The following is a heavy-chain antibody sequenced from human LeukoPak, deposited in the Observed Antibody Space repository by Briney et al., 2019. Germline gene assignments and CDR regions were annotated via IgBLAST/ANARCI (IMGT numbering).Heavy chain of an antibody. V-gene: IGHV4-34*01. CDR1: GGSISSYY. D-gene: IGHD3-22*01. J-gene: IGHJ4*02. Sequence: KSSETLSLTCTVSGGSISSYYWSWIRQPPGKGLEWIGEINHSGSTNYNPSLKSRVTISVDTSKNQFSLKLSSVTAADTAVYYCALQYYYDSSGYYLYDYWGQGTLVTVSS. CDR3: ALQYYYDSSGYYLYDY. CDR2: INHSGST.